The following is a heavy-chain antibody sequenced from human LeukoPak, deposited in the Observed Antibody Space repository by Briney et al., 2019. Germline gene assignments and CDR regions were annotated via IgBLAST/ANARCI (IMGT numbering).Heavy chain of an antibody. Sequence: PGGSLRLSCAASGFTFSSYGMHWVRQAPGKGLEWVAVISYDGSNKYYADSVKGRFTISRDNSKNTLCLQMNSLGAEDTAVYYCAKAYIVATGFDYWGQGTLVTVSS. V-gene: IGHV3-30*18. J-gene: IGHJ4*02. CDR1: GFTFSSYG. CDR3: AKAYIVATGFDY. D-gene: IGHD5-12*01. CDR2: ISYDGSNK.